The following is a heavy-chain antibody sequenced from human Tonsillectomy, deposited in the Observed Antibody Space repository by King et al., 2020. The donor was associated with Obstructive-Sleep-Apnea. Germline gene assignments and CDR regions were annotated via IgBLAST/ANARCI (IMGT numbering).Heavy chain of an antibody. J-gene: IGHJ3*02. D-gene: IGHD3-10*01. V-gene: IGHV3-30-3*01. CDR2: ISYDGSNK. Sequence: VQLVESGGGVVQPGRSLRLSCAASGFTFSIYSMHWVRQAPGKGLEGVAVISYDGSNKYYADSVKGRFTISRDNSKNTLYLQMNSLRAEATAVYYCARASYYGSGADAFDIWGQGTMVTVSS. CDR1: GFTFSIYS. CDR3: ARASYYGSGADAFDI.